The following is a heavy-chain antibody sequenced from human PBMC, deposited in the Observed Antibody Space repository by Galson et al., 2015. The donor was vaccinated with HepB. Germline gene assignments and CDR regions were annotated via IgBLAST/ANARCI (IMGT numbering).Heavy chain of an antibody. V-gene: IGHV3-23*01. CDR1: GFTFSSYA. J-gene: IGHJ4*02. D-gene: IGHD2-8*02. Sequence: SLRLSCAASGFTFSSYAMSWVRQAPGKGLEWVSAISGSGGSTYYADSVKGRLTISRDNSKNTLYLRMNSLRAEDTAVYYCAKNVDDTGTQHYWGQGALVTVSS. CDR2: ISGSGGST. CDR3: AKNVDDTGTQHY.